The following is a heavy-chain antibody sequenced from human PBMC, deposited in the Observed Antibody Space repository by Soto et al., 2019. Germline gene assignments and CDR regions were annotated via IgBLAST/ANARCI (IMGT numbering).Heavy chain of an antibody. J-gene: IGHJ4*02. D-gene: IGHD2-2*02. CDR3: AKVSRGIGVVPAAIT. CDR1: GHTFQNYA. V-gene: IGHV3-23*01. Sequence: EVQLLESGGGSVQPGGSLRLSCVASGHTFQNYAMTWVRPAPGKGLEWGSGISGSGGSTYYADSVRGRLTIYSDDSKNPLHLQMSSLREEDTAVSYCAKVSRGIGVVPAAITWGQGTLVTVSS. CDR2: ISGSGGST.